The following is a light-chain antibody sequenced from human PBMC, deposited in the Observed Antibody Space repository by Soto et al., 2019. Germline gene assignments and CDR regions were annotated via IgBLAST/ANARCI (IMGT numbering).Light chain of an antibody. Sequence: QSALTQPPSLSGTPGQRVIISCSGSNSNIGRYSVNWYQHFPGTAPKILIYSDDERPSGVPDRFSGSKSGTSASLAISGLQSEDEAEYYCAAWDDNLNGPLFGGGTKVTVL. CDR2: SDD. CDR1: NSNIGRYS. CDR3: AAWDDNLNGPL. J-gene: IGLJ3*02. V-gene: IGLV1-44*01.